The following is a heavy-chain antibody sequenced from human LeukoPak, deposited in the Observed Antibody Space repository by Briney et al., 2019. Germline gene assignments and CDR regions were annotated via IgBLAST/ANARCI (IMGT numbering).Heavy chain of an antibody. CDR2: ISGSGGST. J-gene: IGHJ5*02. D-gene: IGHD3-22*01. V-gene: IGHV3-23*01. CDR1: GFTFSSYA. Sequence: GGSLRLSCAASGFTFSSYAMSWVRQAPGKGLEWVSAISGSGGSTYYADSVKGRFTISRDNSKNTLYLQMNSLRAEGTAVYYCAKAGYPYYYDSSGFNWFDPWGQGTLVTVSS. CDR3: AKAGYPYYYDSSGFNWFDP.